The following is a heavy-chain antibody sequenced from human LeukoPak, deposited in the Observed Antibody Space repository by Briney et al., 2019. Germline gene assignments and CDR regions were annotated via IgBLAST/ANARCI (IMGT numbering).Heavy chain of an antibody. CDR2: IYSVGST. D-gene: IGHD2-21*02. CDR1: GFTVGNNY. Sequence: GGSLRLSCAASGFTVGNNYVTWVRQAPGKGLEWVSIIYSVGSTHYADSVKGRFIISRDNSKNTLYLQMNSLRAEDTAIYYCAGSLAYCGGDCRLGDYWGQGTLVTVSS. J-gene: IGHJ4*02. V-gene: IGHV3-66*01. CDR3: AGSLAYCGGDCRLGDY.